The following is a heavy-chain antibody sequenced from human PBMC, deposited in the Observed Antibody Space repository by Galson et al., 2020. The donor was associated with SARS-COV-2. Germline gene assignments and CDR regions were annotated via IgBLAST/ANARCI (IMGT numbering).Heavy chain of an antibody. D-gene: IGHD6-19*01. CDR2: MNPNSGNT. V-gene: IGHV1-8*01. CDR1: GYTFTSYD. Sequence: ASVKVSCKASGYTFTSYDINWVRQATGQGLEWMGWMNPNSGNTSYAQKFQGRVTMTRNTSISTAYMELSSLRSEDTAVYYCARSRRRQQWLVLDYYYMDVWGKGTTVTVSS. J-gene: IGHJ6*03. CDR3: ARSRRRQQWLVLDYYYMDV.